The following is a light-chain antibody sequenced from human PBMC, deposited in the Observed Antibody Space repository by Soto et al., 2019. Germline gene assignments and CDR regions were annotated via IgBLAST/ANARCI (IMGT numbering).Light chain of an antibody. J-gene: IGKJ1*01. Sequence: DIQMTQSPSSLSSSVGDRVTITCRASQSISRNLNWYQQKPVIAPKLLIYAASSLQSGVPSRFSGSGSGTDFTLTISSLQPEDFATYYCQQSYSTPWTFGQGTKVEIK. CDR1: QSISRN. CDR3: QQSYSTPWT. V-gene: IGKV1-39*01. CDR2: AAS.